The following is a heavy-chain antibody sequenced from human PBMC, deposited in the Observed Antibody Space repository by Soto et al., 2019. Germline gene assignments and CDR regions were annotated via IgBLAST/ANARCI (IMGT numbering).Heavy chain of an antibody. CDR3: ARELFWSGPYYYGMDV. CDR1: GGTFSNYA. Sequence: SVKVSCKASGGTFSNYAISWVRQAPGQGLEWMGGIIPIFGTTNYAQKFQGRVTITADESTSTAYMELSSLRSEDTAVYYCARELFWSGPYYYGMDVWGQGTTVTVSS. V-gene: IGHV1-69*13. D-gene: IGHD3-3*01. J-gene: IGHJ6*02. CDR2: IIPIFGTT.